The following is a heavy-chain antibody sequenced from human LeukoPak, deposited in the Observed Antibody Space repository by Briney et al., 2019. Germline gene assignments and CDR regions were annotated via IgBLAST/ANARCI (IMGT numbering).Heavy chain of an antibody. Sequence: GGSLRLSCAASGFTFSSYGMHWVRQAPGKGLEWVSAISGSGGSTYYADSVKGRFTISRDNSKNTLYLQMNSLRAEDTAVYYCAKDLNVVLWFGELSEIDYWGQGTLVTVSS. CDR1: GFTFSSYG. CDR3: AKDLNVVLWFGELSEIDY. V-gene: IGHV3-23*01. CDR2: ISGSGGST. J-gene: IGHJ4*02. D-gene: IGHD3-10*01.